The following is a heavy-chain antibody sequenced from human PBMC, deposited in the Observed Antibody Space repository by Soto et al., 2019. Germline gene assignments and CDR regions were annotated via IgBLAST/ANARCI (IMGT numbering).Heavy chain of an antibody. CDR2: IIPIFGTA. D-gene: IGHD1-26*01. V-gene: IGHV1-69*12. Sequence: QVQLVQSGAEVKKPGSSVQVSCQASGGTFSSYAISWVRQAPGQGLEWLGGIIPIFGTANYAKKFQGSVTNTADESTSTAYMELSSLRSEDTAGYYCARSWSYLDAVDIWGEGTMVTVSS. CDR1: GGTFSSYA. J-gene: IGHJ3*02. CDR3: ARSWSYLDAVDI.